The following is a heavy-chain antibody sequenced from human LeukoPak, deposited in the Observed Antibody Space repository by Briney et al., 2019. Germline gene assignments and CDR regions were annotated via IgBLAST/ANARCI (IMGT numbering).Heavy chain of an antibody. J-gene: IGHJ4*02. CDR1: GGSISSSSYY. CDR2: IYYSGST. CDR3: ASYYYDSSAYYEPFDY. D-gene: IGHD3-22*01. V-gene: IGHV4-39*01. Sequence: SETLSLTCTVSGGSISSSSYYRGWIRQPPGKGLEWIGSIYYSGSTYYNPSLKSRVTISVDTSKNQFSLKLSSVTAADTAVYYSASYYYDSSAYYEPFDYWGQGTLVTVSS.